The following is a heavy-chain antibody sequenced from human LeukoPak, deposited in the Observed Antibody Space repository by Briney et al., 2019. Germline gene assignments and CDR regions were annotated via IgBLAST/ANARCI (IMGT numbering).Heavy chain of an antibody. J-gene: IGHJ4*02. V-gene: IGHV1-24*01. CDR2: FDPEDGET. CDR1: GYTLTQLA. CDR3: ATQARGYFYY. Sequence: ASVKVSCKVSGYTLTQLAMHWVRQVPGKGLEWMGGFDPEDGETVYAQKFQDRVAMTEDTSTDTANMELTSLASEDTAVYYCATQARGYFYYWGQGTLVTVSS.